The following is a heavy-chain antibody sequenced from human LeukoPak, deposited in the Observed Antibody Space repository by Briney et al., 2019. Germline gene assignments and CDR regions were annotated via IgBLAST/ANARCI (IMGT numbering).Heavy chain of an antibody. V-gene: IGHV4-59*01. J-gene: IGHJ6*03. Sequence: SETLSLTCTVSGGSISSYYWSWIRQPPGKGLEWIGYIYYSGSTNYNPSLKRRVTIAVATSKTQFSLKLSSVTAADTAEYYCARGCRGGSCYPSPRYYYYYYMDVWGKGTTVTVSS. CDR2: IYYSGST. D-gene: IGHD2-15*01. CDR1: GGSISSYY. CDR3: ARGCRGGSCYPSPRYYYYYYMDV.